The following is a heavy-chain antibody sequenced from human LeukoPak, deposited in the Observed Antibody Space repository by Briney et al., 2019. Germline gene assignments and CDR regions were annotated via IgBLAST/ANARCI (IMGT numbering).Heavy chain of an antibody. J-gene: IGHJ4*02. CDR1: GITFSSYA. V-gene: IGHV3-30-3*01. D-gene: IGHD3-16*01. CDR2: ISYDGSDK. Sequence: GGSLRLSCAASGITFSSYAMHWVRQAPGKGLEWVAVISYDGSDKYYTDSVKGRFTISRDNSENTLYLQMNSLRSDDTAVYFCAGGSYVWRYLDYWGQGTLVTVSS. CDR3: AGGSYVWRYLDY.